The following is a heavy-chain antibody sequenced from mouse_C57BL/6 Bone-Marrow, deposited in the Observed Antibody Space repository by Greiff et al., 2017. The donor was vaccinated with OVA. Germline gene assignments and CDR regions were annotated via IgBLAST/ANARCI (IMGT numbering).Heavy chain of an antibody. Sequence: QVHVKQSGAELARPGASVKLSCKASGYTFTSYGISWVKQRTGQGLEWIGEIYPRSGNTYYNEKFKGKATLTADKSSSTAYMQLSSLTSEDSAVYYCAILQGRPLDYWGQGTTLTVSS. CDR3: AILQGRPLDY. CDR1: GYTFTSYG. J-gene: IGHJ2*01. CDR2: IYPRSGNT. V-gene: IGHV1-81*01. D-gene: IGHD1-1*01.